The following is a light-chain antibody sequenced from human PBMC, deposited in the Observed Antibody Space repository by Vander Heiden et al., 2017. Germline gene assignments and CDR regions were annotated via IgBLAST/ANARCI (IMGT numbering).Light chain of an antibody. J-gene: IGLJ2*01. Sequence: QSVLTQPPSVSGAPGQRVTISCTGSSSNIGAGYDVHWYQQLPGTAPKLLIYGTSNRPSGVPDRFSGSKSGTSASLAITGLQAEDEADDYCQSYDSSLSGPVVFGGGTKLTVL. CDR2: GTS. CDR3: QSYDSSLSGPVV. CDR1: SSNIGAGYD. V-gene: IGLV1-40*01.